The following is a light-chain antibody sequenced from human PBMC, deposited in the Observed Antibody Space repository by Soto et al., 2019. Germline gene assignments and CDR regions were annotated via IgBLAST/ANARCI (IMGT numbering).Light chain of an antibody. CDR3: SSYAGSNNFPYV. J-gene: IGLJ1*01. Sequence: QSALTLPPSASGSPGQSVTIPCTGTSSDVGGYNYVSWYQQHPGKAPKLMIYEVSKRPSGVPDRFSGSKSGNTASLTVSGLQAEDEADYYCSSYAGSNNFPYVFGTGTQLTVL. V-gene: IGLV2-8*01. CDR2: EVS. CDR1: SSDVGGYNY.